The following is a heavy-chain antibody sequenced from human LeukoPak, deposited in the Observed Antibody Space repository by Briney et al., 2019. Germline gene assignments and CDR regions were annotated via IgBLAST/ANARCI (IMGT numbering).Heavy chain of an antibody. CDR2: ISGSGDGS. CDR1: GFTFSSHA. V-gene: IGHV3-23*01. Sequence: GSLRLSCAASGFTFSSHAMSWVRQAPGKGLEWVSVISGSGDGSHYADSVKGRFTISRDNSKNTLYLQMNSLRAEDTAVYYCAKDRYFTNWGSSIDLDYWGQGTLVTVSS. J-gene: IGHJ4*02. D-gene: IGHD7-27*01. CDR3: AKDRYFTNWGSSIDLDY.